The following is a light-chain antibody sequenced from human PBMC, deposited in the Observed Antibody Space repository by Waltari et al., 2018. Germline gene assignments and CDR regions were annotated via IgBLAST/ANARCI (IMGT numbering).Light chain of an antibody. J-gene: IGLJ3*02. CDR1: SGDIGNYKF. Sequence: QSALTQPASVSGSPGQSITISCTGTSGDIGNYKFVSWYQQEPGRAPKLIVYDGSQRPSGVSHRFSGSKSGNTASLPISGLQAEDEADYYCSSYTTTSSWVFGGGTKLTVL. CDR2: DGS. V-gene: IGLV2-14*02. CDR3: SSYTTTSSWV.